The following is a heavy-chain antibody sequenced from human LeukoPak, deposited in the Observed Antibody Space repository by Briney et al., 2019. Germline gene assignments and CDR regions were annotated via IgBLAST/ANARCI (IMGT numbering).Heavy chain of an antibody. CDR3: ARSDADAFDI. CDR2: IRYDGSNK. V-gene: IGHV3-30*02. Sequence: GGSLRLSCTASGFTFSNYGMHWVRQAPGKGLEWVAFIRYDGSNKYYADSVKGRFTISRDNSKNTLYLQMNSLRAEDTAVYYCARSDADAFDIWGQGTMVTVSS. CDR1: GFTFSNYG. D-gene: IGHD2-2*01. J-gene: IGHJ3*02.